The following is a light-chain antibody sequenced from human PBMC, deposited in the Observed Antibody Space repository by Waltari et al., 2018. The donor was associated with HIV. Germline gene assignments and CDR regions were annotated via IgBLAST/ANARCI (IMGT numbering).Light chain of an antibody. J-gene: IGLJ2*01. CDR2: DTN. Sequence: QAVVTQEPSLTVSPGGAVTLTCASSTGTVTSGHYAYWFQQKPAQAPMTLIYDTNNKPSWTPARFSGSLLGGKAALTLSGAQPEDEAEYYCSLSYSGARPVVFGGGTKLTVL. CDR3: SLSYSGARPVV. V-gene: IGLV7-46*01. CDR1: TGTVTSGHY.